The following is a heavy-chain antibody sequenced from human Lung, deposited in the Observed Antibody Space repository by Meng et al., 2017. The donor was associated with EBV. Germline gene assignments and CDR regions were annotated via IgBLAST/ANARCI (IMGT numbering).Heavy chain of an antibody. CDR1: GGSISSGGSY. CDR2: IHLTGMT. CDR3: AIGTASYGPFDN. J-gene: IGHJ4*01. Sequence: HVQLQESGPELVKSSQPRSLPCSVSGGSISSGGSYCTCIRQHPGKGLEWIGEIHLTGMTTYNPSLESRVTLSVDKSKNSFSLQVTSVTTADTAVYYCAIGTASYGPFDNWSQGTLVTVSS. V-gene: IGHV4-31*03. D-gene: IGHD4-17*01.